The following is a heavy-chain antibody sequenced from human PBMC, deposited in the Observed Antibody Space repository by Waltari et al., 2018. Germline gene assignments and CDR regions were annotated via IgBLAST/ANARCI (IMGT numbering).Heavy chain of an antibody. CDR3: ARGIAVAGGGNWFDP. J-gene: IGHJ5*02. CDR2: INPSGGST. D-gene: IGHD6-19*01. Sequence: QVQLVQSGAEVKKPGSSVKVSCKASGGTFSSYAISWVRQAPGQGLEWMGIINPSGGSTSYEQKFQGRVTMTRDTSTSTVYMELSSLRSEDTAVYYCARGIAVAGGGNWFDPWGQGTLVTVSS. CDR1: GGTFSSYA. V-gene: IGHV1-46*01.